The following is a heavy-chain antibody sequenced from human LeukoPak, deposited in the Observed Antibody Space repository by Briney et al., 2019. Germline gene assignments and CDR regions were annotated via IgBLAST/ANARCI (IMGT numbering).Heavy chain of an antibody. CDR2: IYDSGST. V-gene: IGHV4-59*01. CDR1: GGSISSYY. J-gene: IGHJ6*02. Sequence: ETLSLTCTVSGGSISSYYWSWIRQPPGKGLEWIGYIYDSGSTNYNPSLKSRVTISVDTSKNQFSLKLSSVTAADTAVYYCARVGGTNYYYYGMDVWGQGTTVTASS. D-gene: IGHD1-1*01. CDR3: ARVGGTNYYYYGMDV.